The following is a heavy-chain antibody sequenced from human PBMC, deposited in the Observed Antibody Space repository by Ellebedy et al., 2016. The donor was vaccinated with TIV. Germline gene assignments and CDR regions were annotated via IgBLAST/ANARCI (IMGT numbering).Heavy chain of an antibody. Sequence: GGSLRLSCAASGFTFSSYAMIWVRQPPGKGLEWVSGISAAGGNTFHADSVKGRFAISSDNSKNTLYLQLNSLRAEDTALYYCAKGKVPRKTAMFIGGFYYGMDVWGQGTTVTVSS. D-gene: IGHD5-18*01. CDR3: AKGKVPRKTAMFIGGFYYGMDV. V-gene: IGHV3-23*01. J-gene: IGHJ6*02. CDR2: ISAAGGNT. CDR1: GFTFSSYA.